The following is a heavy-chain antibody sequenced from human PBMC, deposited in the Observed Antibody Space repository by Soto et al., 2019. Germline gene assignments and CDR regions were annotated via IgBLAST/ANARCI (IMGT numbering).Heavy chain of an antibody. J-gene: IGHJ4*02. CDR2: IRSKGNNYAT. D-gene: IGHD6-19*01. Sequence: EVQLVESGGGLVQPGGSLKLSCAASGFSFSDSVMHWVRQASGKGLEWVGRIRSKGNNYATAYAASMNGRFTISRDDSKSTTYLQMSSLKTEVTAVYYCTSHGDFIGWLPGYWGPGTLVTVSS. CDR3: TSHGDFIGWLPGY. V-gene: IGHV3-73*02. CDR1: GFSFSDSV.